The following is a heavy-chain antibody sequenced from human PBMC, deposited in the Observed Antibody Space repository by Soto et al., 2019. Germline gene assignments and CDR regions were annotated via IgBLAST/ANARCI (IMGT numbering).Heavy chain of an antibody. CDR2: ISAYNGNT. V-gene: IGHV1-18*01. Sequence: QVQLVQSGAEVKKPGASVKVSCKASGYTFTSYGISWVRQAPGQGLEWMGWISAYNGNTNYAQKPQGRVTMTTDTSTSTAYMELRSLRSDDTAVYYCARGARRGSSLYRGAFDIWGQGTMVTVSS. J-gene: IGHJ3*02. CDR1: GYTFTSYG. CDR3: ARGARRGSSLYRGAFDI. D-gene: IGHD6-13*01.